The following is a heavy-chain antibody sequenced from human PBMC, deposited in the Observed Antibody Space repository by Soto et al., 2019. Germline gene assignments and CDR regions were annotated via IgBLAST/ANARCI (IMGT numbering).Heavy chain of an antibody. V-gene: IGHV1-24*01. CDR1: GYTLTELS. CDR2: FDPEDGET. J-gene: IGHJ6*02. Sequence: ASVKGSCKVSGYTLTELSMHWVRQAPGKGLEWMGGFDPEDGETIYAQKFQGRVTMTEDTSTDTAYMELSSLRSEDTAVYYCATRTMGGSGRKNYYYGMDVWGQGTTVTVSS. D-gene: IGHD3-10*01. CDR3: ATRTMGGSGRKNYYYGMDV.